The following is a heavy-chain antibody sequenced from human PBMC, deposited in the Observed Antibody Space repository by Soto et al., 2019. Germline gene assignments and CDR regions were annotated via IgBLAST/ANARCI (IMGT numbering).Heavy chain of an antibody. Sequence: QVHLVQSGAEVRKPGASVKVSCKASGYTFSSYAMHWVRQAPGQRLEWMGWINAGYGNTKSSQKSQDRVTTSRDTSASTADMELTSLRSEDTAVYYCARDTGDGTFDFWGQGTLVTVSS. V-gene: IGHV1-3*01. J-gene: IGHJ4*02. CDR3: ARDTGDGTFDF. D-gene: IGHD7-27*01. CDR1: GYTFSSYA. CDR2: INAGYGNT.